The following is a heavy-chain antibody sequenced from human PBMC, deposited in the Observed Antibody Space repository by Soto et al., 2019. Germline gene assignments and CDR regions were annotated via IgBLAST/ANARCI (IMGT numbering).Heavy chain of an antibody. D-gene: IGHD3-22*01. CDR2: ISYDGSNK. J-gene: IGHJ4*02. V-gene: IGHV3-30*18. CDR1: GFTFSSYG. CDR3: AKDGTYYYDSSGYYPTDY. Sequence: GGSLRLSCAASGFTFSSYGMHWVRQAPGKGLEWVAVISYDGSNKYYADSVKGRFTISRDNSKNTLYLQMNSLRAEDTAVYYCAKDGTYYYDSSGYYPTDYWGQGTLVTVSS.